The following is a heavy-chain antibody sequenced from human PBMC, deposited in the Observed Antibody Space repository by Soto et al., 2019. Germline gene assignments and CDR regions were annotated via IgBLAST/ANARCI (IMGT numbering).Heavy chain of an antibody. V-gene: IGHV4-59*01. CDR1: GGSISVYY. CDR2: IYASGSP. D-gene: IGHD6-19*01. J-gene: IGHJ4*02. Sequence: PSETLSLTCTLSGGSISVYYWSWVRQPPGHELEWIGYIYASGSPYYNPSLRSRVSISVDTSKNEFSLRLSSVTAADTAVYFCARSVAVPGAHIDYWGQGTQVTVSS. CDR3: ARSVAVPGAHIDY.